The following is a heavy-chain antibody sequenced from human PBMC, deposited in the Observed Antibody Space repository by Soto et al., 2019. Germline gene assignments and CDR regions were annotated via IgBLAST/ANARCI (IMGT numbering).Heavy chain of an antibody. CDR3: ARGSVADDAFDI. CDR2: IIPIFGTA. D-gene: IGHD6-19*01. V-gene: IGHV1-69*13. J-gene: IGHJ3*02. Sequence: SVKVSCKASGGTFSSYAIIWVRQAPGQGLEWMGGIIPIFGTANYAQKFQGRVTITADESTSTAYMELSSLRSEDTAGYYCARGSVADDAFDIWGQGTMVTVSS. CDR1: GGTFSSYA.